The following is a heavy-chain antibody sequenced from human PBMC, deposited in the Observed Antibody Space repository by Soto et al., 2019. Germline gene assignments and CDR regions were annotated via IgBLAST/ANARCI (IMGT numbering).Heavy chain of an antibody. J-gene: IGHJ4*01. Sequence: PSETLSLTCTVSGGSINSGGYYWSWIRQHPGKGLEWIGFIYYSGSTNYNPSLKSRVTISLDTSKNQFSLKLNSVTAADTAVYYCTSHMNTVTPFDHGGQGSPVTVSS. CDR1: GGSINSGGYY. V-gene: IGHV4-31*03. D-gene: IGHD4-17*01. CDR2: IYYSGST. CDR3: TSHMNTVTPFDH.